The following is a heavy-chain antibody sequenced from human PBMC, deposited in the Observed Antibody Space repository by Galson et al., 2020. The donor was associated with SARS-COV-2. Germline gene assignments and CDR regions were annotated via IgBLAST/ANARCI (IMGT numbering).Heavy chain of an antibody. CDR2: TYYRSKWYN. Sequence: SQTLSLTCAISGDSVSSNSAAWNWIRQSPSRGLEWLGRTYYRSKWYNDYAVSVKSRITINPDTSKNQFSLQLNSVTPEDTAVYYCARDYDFWSGYYKVAAFDIWGQGTMVTVSS. V-gene: IGHV6-1*01. J-gene: IGHJ3*02. CDR1: GDSVSSNSAA. D-gene: IGHD3-3*01. CDR3: ARDYDFWSGYYKVAAFDI.